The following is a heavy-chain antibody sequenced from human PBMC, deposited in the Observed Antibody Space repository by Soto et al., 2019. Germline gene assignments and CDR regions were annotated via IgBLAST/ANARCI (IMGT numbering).Heavy chain of an antibody. Sequence: QVQLVQSGAEVKKPGASVKISCKASGYTFTRYTMNWVRQAPGQRLEWMGWINPDNGNTKSSQKFQHRAIITRDTSASTAYMDLSSLRSEDTAVYYCARGIATGELDPWGQGTLVTVSS. J-gene: IGHJ5*02. CDR1: GYTFTRYT. CDR3: ARGIATGELDP. CDR2: INPDNGNT. V-gene: IGHV1-3*01. D-gene: IGHD2-15*01.